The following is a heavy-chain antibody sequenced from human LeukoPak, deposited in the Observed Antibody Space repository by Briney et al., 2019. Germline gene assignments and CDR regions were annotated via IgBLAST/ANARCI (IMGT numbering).Heavy chain of an antibody. J-gene: IGHJ3*02. CDR3: AKDRSSGYYFVDAFDI. CDR1: GFTFSDYG. V-gene: IGHV3-30*18. D-gene: IGHD3-22*01. CDR2: ISYDGRNK. Sequence: PGGSLRLSCAASGFTFSDYGMHWVRQAPGKGLEWVAVISYDGRNKYDAESVKGRFTISRDNSKNTLYLQMNSLRAEDTALYYCAKDRSSGYYFVDAFDIWGQGTMVTVSS.